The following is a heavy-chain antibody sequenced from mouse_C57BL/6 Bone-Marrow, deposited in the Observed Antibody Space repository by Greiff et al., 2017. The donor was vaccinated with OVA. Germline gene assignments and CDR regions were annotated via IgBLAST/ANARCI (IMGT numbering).Heavy chain of an antibody. D-gene: IGHD1-1*01. Sequence: EVKLQESGGGLVQPKGSLKLSCAAAGFTFNTYAMHWVRQAPGKGLEWVARIRSKSSNYATYYADSVKDRFTISRDATQSMLYLQMNNLKTEDTAMYYCVRDGYGSPYWYFDVWGTGTTVTVSS. CDR3: VRDGYGSPYWYFDV. CDR1: GFTFNTYA. V-gene: IGHV10-3*01. J-gene: IGHJ1*03. CDR2: IRSKSSNYAT.